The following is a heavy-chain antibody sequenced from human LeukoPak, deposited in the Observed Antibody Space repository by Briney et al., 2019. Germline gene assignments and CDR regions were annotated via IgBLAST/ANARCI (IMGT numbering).Heavy chain of an antibody. D-gene: IGHD6-19*01. CDR1: GYTFTGYY. J-gene: IGHJ3*02. CDR3: ARVGAGSGWSQGNDAFDI. CDR2: INPNSGGT. V-gene: IGHV1-2*02. Sequence: ASVKVSCMASGYTFTGYYMHWVRQAPGQGLEWMGWINPNSGGTNYAQKFQGRVTMTRDTSISTAYMELSRLRSDDTAVYYCARVGAGSGWSQGNDAFDIWGQGTMVTVSS.